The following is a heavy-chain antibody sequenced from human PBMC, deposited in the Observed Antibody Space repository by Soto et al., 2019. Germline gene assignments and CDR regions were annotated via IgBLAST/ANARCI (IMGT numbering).Heavy chain of an antibody. Sequence: KPWETLSLTCTVSGGSISSNYWTWIRQPPGKGLEWIGYVYNSGSTNYNPSLKSRVTISEDTSKSQFSLKVNSMTAADTAVYYCARYRREAVAGYTLDNWGQGILVTVS. D-gene: IGHD6-13*01. V-gene: IGHV4-59*01. CDR1: GGSISSNY. J-gene: IGHJ4*02. CDR3: ARYRREAVAGYTLDN. CDR2: VYNSGST.